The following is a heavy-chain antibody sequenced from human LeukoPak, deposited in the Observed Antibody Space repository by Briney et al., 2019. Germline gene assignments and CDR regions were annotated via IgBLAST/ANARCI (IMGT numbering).Heavy chain of an antibody. J-gene: IGHJ4*02. Sequence: QSGRSLRLSCAASGFTFSSYGMHWVRQAPGKGLEWVAVISYDGSNKYYADSVKGRFTISRDNSKNTLYLQMNSLRAEDTAVYYCANRPLDYWGQGTLVTVSS. CDR3: ANRPLDY. V-gene: IGHV3-30*18. CDR2: ISYDGSNK. CDR1: GFTFSSYG.